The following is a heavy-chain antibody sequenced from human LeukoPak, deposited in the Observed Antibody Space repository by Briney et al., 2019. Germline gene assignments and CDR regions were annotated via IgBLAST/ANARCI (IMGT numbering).Heavy chain of an antibody. CDR2: INAGNGNT. CDR3: ARDTVWFGELPFDY. CDR1: GYTFTSYA. J-gene: IGHJ4*02. D-gene: IGHD3-10*01. Sequence: ASVKVSCKASGYTFTSYAMHWVRQAPGQRLEWMGWINAGNGNTKYSQKIQGRVTITRDTSASTAYMELSSLRSEDTAVYYCARDTVWFGELPFDYWGQGTLVTVSS. V-gene: IGHV1-3*01.